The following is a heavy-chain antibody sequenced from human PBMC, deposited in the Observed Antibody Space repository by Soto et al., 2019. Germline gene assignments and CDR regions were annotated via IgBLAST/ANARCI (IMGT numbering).Heavy chain of an antibody. CDR1: GYTFTSYA. CDR2: INAGNGNT. J-gene: IGHJ5*02. D-gene: IGHD6-19*01. CDR3: ARAVDIAVNWFDP. V-gene: IGHV1-3*01. Sequence: ASVKVACKASGYTFTSYAMHWVRQAPGQRLEWMGWINAGNGNTKYSQKFQGRVTITRDTSASTAYMELSSLRSEDTAVYYCARAVDIAVNWFDPWGQGTLVTVSS.